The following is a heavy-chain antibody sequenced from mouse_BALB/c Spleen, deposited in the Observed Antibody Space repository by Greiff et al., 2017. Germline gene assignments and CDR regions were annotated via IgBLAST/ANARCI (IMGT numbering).Heavy chain of an antibody. CDR2: INPGSGGT. Sequence: VQLQQSGAELVRPGTSVKVSCKASGYAFTNYLIEWVKQRPGQGLEWIGVINPGSGGTNYNEKFKGKATLTADKSSSTAYMQLSSLTSDDSAVYFCARSGLRYYDYSFAYWGQGTLVTVSA. D-gene: IGHD2-4*01. CDR1: GYAFTNYL. J-gene: IGHJ3*01. V-gene: IGHV1-54*01. CDR3: ARSGLRYYDYSFAY.